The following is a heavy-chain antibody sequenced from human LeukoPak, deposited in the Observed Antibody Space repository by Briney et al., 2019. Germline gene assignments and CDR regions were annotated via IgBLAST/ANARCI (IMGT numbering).Heavy chain of an antibody. CDR3: ARGTPLEMATIPDYYFDY. D-gene: IGHD5-24*01. V-gene: IGHV4-30-4*01. Sequence: SETLSLTCTVSGGSISSGDYYWSWIRQPPGKGLEWIGYIYYSGSTYYNPSLKSRVTISVDTSKNQFSLKLSSVTAADTAVYYCARGTPLEMATIPDYYFDYWGRGTLVTVSS. CDR1: GGSISSGDYY. CDR2: IYYSGST. J-gene: IGHJ4*02.